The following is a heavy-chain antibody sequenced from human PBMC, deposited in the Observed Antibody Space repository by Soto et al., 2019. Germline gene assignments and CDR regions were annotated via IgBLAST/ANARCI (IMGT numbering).Heavy chain of an antibody. V-gene: IGHV3-9*01. CDR1: GFTFDNCA. CDR2: ISWDSTTV. Sequence: EVQLVESGGGLVQPGRSLRLSCSASGFTFDNCAMHWVRQAPGKGLEWVSGISWDSTTVGYADSVKGRFTISRGDAKNSLYLQMNSLRREDTALYYCVQGRYPTMATPLDHWGQGTLVTVSS. CDR3: VQGRYPTMATPLDH. D-gene: IGHD1-1*01. J-gene: IGHJ5*02.